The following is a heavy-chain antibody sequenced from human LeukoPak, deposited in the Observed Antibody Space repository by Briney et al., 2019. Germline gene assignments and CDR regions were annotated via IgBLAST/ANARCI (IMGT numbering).Heavy chain of an antibody. CDR3: ARYSSSWYLYDY. CDR2: IAYNGNT. J-gene: IGHJ4*02. D-gene: IGHD6-13*01. CDR1: GYSFTTYG. V-gene: IGHV1-18*01. Sequence: ASVKVSCKASGYSFTTYGFSWMRQAPGQGLEWMGIIAYNGNTYYAENLQGRVTMTTDSSTNTAYMELRNLRSDDTAVYYCARYSSSWYLYDYWGQGTLVTVFS.